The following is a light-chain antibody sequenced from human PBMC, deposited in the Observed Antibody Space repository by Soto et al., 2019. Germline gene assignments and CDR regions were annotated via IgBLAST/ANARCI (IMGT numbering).Light chain of an antibody. J-gene: IGKJ5*01. CDR3: QKFNTAPLT. CDR2: SAS. Sequence: DIQMTQSPSSLSASVGDRVTITCRASQDISVYLAWYQQKPGKVPKLLIYSASTLQSWVPSRFSGSGSGTDFTITISSLQPEDVATYYCQKFNTAPLTFGQGTRLEI. CDR1: QDISVY. V-gene: IGKV1-27*01.